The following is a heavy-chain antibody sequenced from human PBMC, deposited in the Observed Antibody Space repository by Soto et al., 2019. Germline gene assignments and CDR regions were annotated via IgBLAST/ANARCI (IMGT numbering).Heavy chain of an antibody. CDR3: AIDFAGYSSCWYQMGGLDD. Sequence: QVQLVESGGGVVQPGRSLRLSCAASGFTFSSYGMHWVRQAPGKGLECVAVIWYDGSNTYYADAVKGRFTISRDTSKNTLNLQMNSLRAGDTAVYYWAIDFAGYSSCWYQMGGLDDWCQGTLGTVSS. J-gene: IGHJ4*02. CDR2: IWYDGSNT. CDR1: GFTFSSYG. D-gene: IGHD6-19*01. V-gene: IGHV3-33*01.